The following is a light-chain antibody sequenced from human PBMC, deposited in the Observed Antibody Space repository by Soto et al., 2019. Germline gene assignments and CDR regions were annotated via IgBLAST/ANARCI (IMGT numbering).Light chain of an antibody. CDR2: GAS. V-gene: IGKV3-20*01. CDR1: QGLNSYY. CDR3: QQYSTSPLT. J-gene: IGKJ4*01. Sequence: EIVLTQSPDTLSLSPGERATLSCRASQGLNSYYLAWYQQKPGQAPRLLIYGASNRATGIPDRFSGSGSGTDFTLTIARLEPEDFAVYFCQQYSTSPLTFGGGTEVEIK.